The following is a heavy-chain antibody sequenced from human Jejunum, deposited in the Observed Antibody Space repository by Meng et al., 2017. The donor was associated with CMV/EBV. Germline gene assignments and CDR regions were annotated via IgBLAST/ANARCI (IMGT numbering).Heavy chain of an antibody. Sequence: GDTVSSSYWHWIRQSPGKGLEWIGYIYYTVTSNYNPALKSRATLSVDTSKNQISLRLTSVTAADTAVYYCARGRYCSSTSCFPFEHWGQGALVTVSS. CDR2: IYYTVTS. D-gene: IGHD2-2*01. CDR3: ARGRYCSSTSCFPFEH. J-gene: IGHJ4*02. V-gene: IGHV4-59*02. CDR1: GDTVSSSY.